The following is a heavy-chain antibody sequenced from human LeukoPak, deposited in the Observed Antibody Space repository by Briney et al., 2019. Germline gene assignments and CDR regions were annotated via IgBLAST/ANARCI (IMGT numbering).Heavy chain of an antibody. CDR2: IGTAGDT. CDR3: ALNPDYYGSGSFDY. J-gene: IGHJ4*02. D-gene: IGHD3-10*01. CDR1: GFTFSSYD. Sequence: PGGSLRLSCAASGFTFSSYDMHWVRQATGKGLEWVSAIGTAGDTYYPGSVKGRFTISREDAKNSLYLQMNSLRAGDTAVYYCALNPDYYGSGSFDYWGQGTLVTVSS. V-gene: IGHV3-13*01.